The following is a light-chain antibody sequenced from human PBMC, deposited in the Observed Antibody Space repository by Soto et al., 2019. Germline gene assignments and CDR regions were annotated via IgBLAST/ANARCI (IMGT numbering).Light chain of an antibody. J-gene: IGKJ1*01. V-gene: IGKV1-5*01. CDR1: QTISSW. Sequence: DIQMTQSPSTRSGSVGDRVSITVRASQTISSWLAWYQQKPGKAPKLLIYDASNLDSGVPSRFSGSGSGTEFSLTISNLQTDDCATYYCQQYENYWTFGQGTKVDIK. CDR2: DAS. CDR3: QQYENYWT.